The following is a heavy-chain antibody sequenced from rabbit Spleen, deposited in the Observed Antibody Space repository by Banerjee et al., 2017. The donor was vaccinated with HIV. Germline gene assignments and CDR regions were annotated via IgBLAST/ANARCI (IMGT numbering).Heavy chain of an antibody. J-gene: IGHJ6*01. CDR3: ARDTSSSFSSYGMDL. Sequence: QSLEESGGDLVKPGASLTLTCTASGVSFSSTYYMCWVRQAPGKGLEWIACIDTGSSGFTYFASWAKGRFTISKTSSTTVTLQMTSLTAADTATYFCARDTSSSFSSYGMDLWGPGTLVTVS. CDR1: GVSFSSTYY. V-gene: IGHV1S40*01. CDR2: IDTGSSGFT. D-gene: IGHD1-1*01.